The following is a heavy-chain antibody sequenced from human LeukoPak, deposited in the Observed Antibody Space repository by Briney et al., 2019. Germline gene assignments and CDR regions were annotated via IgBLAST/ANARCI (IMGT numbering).Heavy chain of an antibody. J-gene: IGHJ4*02. Sequence: QPGGSLRLSCAASGFTFSSYAMHWVRQAPGKGLERVAVISYDGSNKYYADSVKGRFTISRDDSKNTLYLQMNSLRAEDTAVYYCARGPRYSSSHFDYWGQGTLVTVSS. D-gene: IGHD6-13*01. CDR3: ARGPRYSSSHFDY. CDR1: GFTFSSYA. V-gene: IGHV3-30-3*01. CDR2: ISYDGSNK.